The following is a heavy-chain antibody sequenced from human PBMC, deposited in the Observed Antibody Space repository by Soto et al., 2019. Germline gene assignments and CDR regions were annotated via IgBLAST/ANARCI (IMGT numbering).Heavy chain of an antibody. V-gene: IGHV5-51*01. CDR1: GYKVSTWHNFTSYW. J-gene: IGHJ6*02. Sequence: PGESLKISCMGSGYKVSTWHNFTSYWIAWVRQMPGEGLEWMGIIYPGDSDTRYSPSFQGQVTISADKSISTAYLQWSSLKASDTATYYCARLGFNFDFLSGYYNVHHYYVIDVWGQGTTVTVSS. CDR3: ARLGFNFDFLSGYYNVHHYYVIDV. CDR2: IYPGDSDT. D-gene: IGHD3-3*01.